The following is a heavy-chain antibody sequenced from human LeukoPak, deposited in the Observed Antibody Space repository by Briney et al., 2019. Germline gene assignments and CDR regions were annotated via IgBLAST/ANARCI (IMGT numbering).Heavy chain of an antibody. CDR2: IDNDGSFT. D-gene: IGHD1-7*01. CDR1: GFTFSSYG. V-gene: IGHV3-74*01. CDR3: VRGGEGTTI. Sequence: GGSLRLSCAASGFTFSSYGMHWVRQAPGKGLVWVSRIDNDGSFTSYADSVKGRFTISRDNAKNTLYLQMNSLRVEDTAVYYCVRGGEGTTIWGQGTLVTVSS. J-gene: IGHJ4*02.